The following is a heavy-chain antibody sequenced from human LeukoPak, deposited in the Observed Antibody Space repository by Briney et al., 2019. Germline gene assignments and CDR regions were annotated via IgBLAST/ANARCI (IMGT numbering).Heavy chain of an antibody. Sequence: GGSLRLSCAASGFTFSSYAMSWVRQAPGKGLEWVSAMSGSGGKTYYADSVKGRFTISRDNSMNTLYLQMSSLRAEDTAVYYCAKDVFYYYMDVWGKGTTVTVSS. CDR2: MSGSGGKT. D-gene: IGHD2-8*01. CDR1: GFTFSSYA. V-gene: IGHV3-23*01. CDR3: AKDVFYYYMDV. J-gene: IGHJ6*03.